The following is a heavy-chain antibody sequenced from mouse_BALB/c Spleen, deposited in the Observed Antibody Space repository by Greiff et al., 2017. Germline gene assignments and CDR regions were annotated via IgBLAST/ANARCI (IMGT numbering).Heavy chain of an antibody. J-gene: IGHJ3*01. Sequence: EVQRVESGGGLVKPGGSLKLSCAASGFTFSSYAMSWVRQSPEKRLEWVAEISSGGSYTYYPDTVTGRFTISRDNAKNTLYLEMSSLRSEDTAMYYCARELGTYWGQGTLVTVSA. CDR1: GFTFSSYA. CDR3: ARELGTY. D-gene: IGHD4-1*01. V-gene: IGHV5-9-4*01. CDR2: ISSGGSYT.